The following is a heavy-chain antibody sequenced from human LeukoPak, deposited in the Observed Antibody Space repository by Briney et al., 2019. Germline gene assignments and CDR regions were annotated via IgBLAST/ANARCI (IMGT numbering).Heavy chain of an antibody. Sequence: GGSLRLSCVASGFTFSGYWMTWVRQAPGKGLEWVANIKQDGSEKYYVDSVKGRFTVSRDNAKNSLYLQMNSLRVEDTAIYYCARELLLCGGDCNDYWGQGTLVTVSS. D-gene: IGHD2-21*02. CDR2: IKQDGSEK. J-gene: IGHJ4*02. V-gene: IGHV3-7*01. CDR1: GFTFSGYW. CDR3: ARELLLCGGDCNDY.